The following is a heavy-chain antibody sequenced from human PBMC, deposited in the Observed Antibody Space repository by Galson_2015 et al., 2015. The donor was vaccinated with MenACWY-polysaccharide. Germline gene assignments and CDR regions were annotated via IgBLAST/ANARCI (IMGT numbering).Heavy chain of an antibody. CDR1: GFSLTGRGVA. J-gene: IGHJ5*01. CDR3: ASTGDRDGYNLGFDF. Sequence: PALVKPTQTLTLTCTFSGFSLTGRGVAVGWIRQPPGKALEWLAVIYWNDDKRYIPSLKSRLTVIKGTSRNQVVLTMTNVDPADTATYYCASTGDRDGYNLGFDFWGQGAQVTVSS. CDR2: IYWNDDK. V-gene: IGHV2-5*01. D-gene: IGHD5-24*01.